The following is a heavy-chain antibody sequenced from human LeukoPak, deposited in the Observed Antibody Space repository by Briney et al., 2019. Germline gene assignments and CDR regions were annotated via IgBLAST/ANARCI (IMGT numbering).Heavy chain of an antibody. D-gene: IGHD6-13*01. Sequence: PSETLSLTCTVSGGSISSYYWSWIRQPPGKGLEWIGYIYYSGSTNYNPSLKSRVTISVDTSRNQFSLNLSSVTAADTAVYYCARDGDSSRWEAFDIWGQGTMVTVSS. CDR3: ARDGDSSRWEAFDI. V-gene: IGHV4-59*01. CDR1: GGSISSYY. J-gene: IGHJ3*02. CDR2: IYYSGST.